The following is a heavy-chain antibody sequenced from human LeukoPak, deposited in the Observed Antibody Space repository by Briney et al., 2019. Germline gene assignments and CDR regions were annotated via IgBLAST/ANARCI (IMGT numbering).Heavy chain of an antibody. Sequence: SVKVSCKASGGTFSSYAIRWVRQAPGQGLEWMGGIIPIFGTANYAQKFQGRVTITTDESTSTAYMELGSLRSEDTAVYYCARVTRIFAWFLDVWGKGTTVTVSS. V-gene: IGHV1-69*05. CDR2: IIPIFGTA. J-gene: IGHJ6*04. CDR1: GGTFSSYA. D-gene: IGHD3-22*01. CDR3: ARVTRIFAWFLDV.